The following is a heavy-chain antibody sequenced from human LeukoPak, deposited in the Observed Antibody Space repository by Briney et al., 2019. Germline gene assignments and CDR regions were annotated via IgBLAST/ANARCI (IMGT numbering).Heavy chain of an antibody. V-gene: IGHV3-11*01. CDR1: GFTFSDYY. CDR2: ISSSGSTI. D-gene: IGHD4-17*01. J-gene: IGHJ4*02. CDR3: ARDLNYGDYSLDY. Sequence: GGSLRLSCAASGFTFSDYYMSWIRQAPGKGLEWVSYISSSGSTIYYADSVKGRYTISRDNAKNSLYLQMNSLRAEDTAVYYCARDLNYGDYSLDYWGQGTLATVSS.